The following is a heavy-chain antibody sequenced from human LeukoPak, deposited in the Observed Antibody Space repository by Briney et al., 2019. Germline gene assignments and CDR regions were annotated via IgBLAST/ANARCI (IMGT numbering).Heavy chain of an antibody. V-gene: IGHV3-73*01. CDR2: IRSRSNSYAT. Sequence: GGSLKLSCAASGFTFSGAAMHWVRQASGKGLEWVGHIRSRSNSYATAYAASVKGRFTISRDDSKNTLYLEMNSLRVEDTAGYYCARGVQSSYSVVVRMDVWGKGTTVTVSS. CDR1: GFTFSGAA. CDR3: ARGVQSSYSVVVRMDV. D-gene: IGHD2-2*01. J-gene: IGHJ6*04.